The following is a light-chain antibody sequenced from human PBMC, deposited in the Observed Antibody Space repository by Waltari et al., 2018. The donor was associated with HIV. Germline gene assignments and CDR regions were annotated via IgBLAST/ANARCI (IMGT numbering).Light chain of an antibody. CDR3: GTWDSSLSAVV. V-gene: IGLV1-51*01. CDR1: GSNMGHNY. Sequence: QSVLTQPPSVSAAPGQKVTISCSGRGSNMGHNYVSWYQQVPGTVPKVLIYDNNRRPSGILDRFAGAKSGTSATLGITGLQTGDEADDYCGTWDSSLSAVVFGGGTKLTVL. J-gene: IGLJ2*01. CDR2: DNN.